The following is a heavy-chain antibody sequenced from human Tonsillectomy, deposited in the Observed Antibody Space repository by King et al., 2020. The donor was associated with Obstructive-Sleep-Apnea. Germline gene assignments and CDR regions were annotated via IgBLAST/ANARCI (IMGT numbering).Heavy chain of an antibody. CDR3: ARLTTLTSLYFDF. CDR1: GYTFTRYW. Sequence: QLVQSGAEVKKPGESLRISCRASGYTFTRYWIGWVRQMPGKGLEWVGLFHPSDSETRYSPSLQGHVTISADTSISTAYLQWSSLKASDTAIYYCARLTTLTSLYFDFWGQGSRVTVSS. V-gene: IGHV5-51*01. CDR2: FHPSDSET. D-gene: IGHD4-17*01. J-gene: IGHJ4*02.